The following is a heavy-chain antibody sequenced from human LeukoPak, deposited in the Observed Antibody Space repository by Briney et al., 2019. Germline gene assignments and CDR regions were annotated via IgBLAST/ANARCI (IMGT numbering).Heavy chain of an antibody. D-gene: IGHD2-15*01. Sequence: GGSLRLSCAASGFTFDDYAMHWVRQAPGKGLEWVSGISWNSGSIGYADSVKGRFTISRDNAKNSLYLQMNSLTAEDTALYYCAKDTPFGGYWGQGTLVAVSS. CDR2: ISWNSGSI. CDR3: AKDTPFGGY. CDR1: GFTFDDYA. J-gene: IGHJ4*02. V-gene: IGHV3-9*01.